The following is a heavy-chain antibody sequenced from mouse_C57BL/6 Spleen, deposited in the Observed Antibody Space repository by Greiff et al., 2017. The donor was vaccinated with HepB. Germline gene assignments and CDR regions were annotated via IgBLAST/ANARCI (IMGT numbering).Heavy chain of an antibody. J-gene: IGHJ1*03. CDR2: IDPSDSYT. V-gene: IGHV1-69*01. D-gene: IGHD1-1*01. CDR1: GYTFTSYW. Sequence: QVQLQQPGAELVMPGASVKLSCKASGYTFTSYWMHWVKQRPGQGLEWIGEIDPSDSYTNYNQKFKGKSPLTVDKSSSTAYMQLSSLTSEDSAVYYCARFGDTTVVPWSFDVWGTGTTVTVSS. CDR3: ARFGDTTVVPWSFDV.